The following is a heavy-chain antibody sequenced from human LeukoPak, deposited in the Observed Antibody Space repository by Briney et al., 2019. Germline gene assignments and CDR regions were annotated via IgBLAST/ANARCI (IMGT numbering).Heavy chain of an antibody. D-gene: IGHD4-17*01. CDR2: INTNTGNP. CDR1: GYSFTSYA. J-gene: IGHJ4*02. V-gene: IGHV7-4-1*02. CDR3: ARDDYGAQTPFDY. Sequence: ASVKVSCKASGYSFTSYAMNCVRQAPGQGLEWMGWINTNTGNPTYAQGFTGRFVFSLDTSVSTAYLQISSLKAEDTAVYYCARDDYGAQTPFDYWGQGTLVTVPS.